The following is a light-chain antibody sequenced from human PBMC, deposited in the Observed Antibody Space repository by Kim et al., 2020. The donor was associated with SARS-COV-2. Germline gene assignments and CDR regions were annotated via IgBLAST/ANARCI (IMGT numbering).Light chain of an antibody. CDR2: AAS. CDR1: QGIGND. Sequence: AIQMTQSPSSLSASVGDRITITCRASQGIGNDLGWYQQKPGKAPKLLIYAASSLQSGVPSRFSGSGSDTDFTLTISSLQPEDFATYYCLQDYKYPWTFGQGTKVDIK. J-gene: IGKJ1*01. CDR3: LQDYKYPWT. V-gene: IGKV1-6*01.